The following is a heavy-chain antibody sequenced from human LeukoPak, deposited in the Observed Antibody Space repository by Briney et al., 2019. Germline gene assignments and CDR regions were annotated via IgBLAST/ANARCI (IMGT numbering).Heavy chain of an antibody. D-gene: IGHD4-17*01. Sequence: SVKVSCKASGGSLNSYVISWVRQAHGQGLEWMGRIIPSLTIANYAQKFQGRVTITADKSTSIAYMELSSLRSEDTAVYYCAGHPDYGDYDLTRPYDYWGQGTLVTVSS. CDR2: IIPSLTIA. J-gene: IGHJ4*02. CDR1: GGSLNSYV. CDR3: AGHPDYGDYDLTRPYDY. V-gene: IGHV1-69*04.